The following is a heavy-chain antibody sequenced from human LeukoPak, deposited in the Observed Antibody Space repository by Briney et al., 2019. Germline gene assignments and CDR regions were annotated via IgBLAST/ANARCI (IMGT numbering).Heavy chain of an antibody. V-gene: IGHV4-59*08. CDR2: IYYSGST. CDR1: GGSISGYY. Sequence: SETLSLTCTVSGGSISGYYWSWIRQPPGKGLEWIGYIYYSGSTNYNPSLKSRLTISVDTSKDQFSLKLGSVTAADTAVYYCAKTVAGYWYFDLWGRGTLVTVSS. J-gene: IGHJ2*01. D-gene: IGHD6-19*01. CDR3: AKTVAGYWYFDL.